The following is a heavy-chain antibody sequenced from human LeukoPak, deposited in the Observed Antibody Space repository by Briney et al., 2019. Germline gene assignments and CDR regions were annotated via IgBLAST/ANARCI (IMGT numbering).Heavy chain of an antibody. CDR1: GGSFSGYY. CDR3: AAVAYCGGDCYSMDY. CDR2: INHSGST. J-gene: IGHJ4*02. V-gene: IGHV4-34*01. D-gene: IGHD2-21*02. Sequence: SETLPLTCAVYGGSFSGYYWSWIRQPPGKGLEWIGEINHSGSTNYNPSLKSRVTISVDTSKNQFSLKLSSVTAADTAVYYCAAVAYCGGDCYSMDYWGQGTLVTVSS.